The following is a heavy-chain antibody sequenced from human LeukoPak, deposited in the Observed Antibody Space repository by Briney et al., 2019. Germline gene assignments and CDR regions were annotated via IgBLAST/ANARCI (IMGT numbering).Heavy chain of an antibody. Sequence: ASVKVSCKVSGHILSELSIHWVRKAPGKGLEWMGGFDPEDGKIIYAQKFQGRVTMTEDTSTDTAYMELSSLRSEDTAVYYCATEVSVVSKYFDYWGQGTLVTVSS. D-gene: IGHD5/OR15-5a*01. V-gene: IGHV1-24*01. J-gene: IGHJ4*02. CDR3: ATEVSVVSKYFDY. CDR1: GHILSELS. CDR2: FDPEDGKI.